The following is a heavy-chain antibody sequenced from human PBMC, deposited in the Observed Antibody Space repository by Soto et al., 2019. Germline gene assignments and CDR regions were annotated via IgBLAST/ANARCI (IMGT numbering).Heavy chain of an antibody. J-gene: IGHJ6*02. CDR1: GFTFINLG. Sequence: GGPLRVPWGAVGFTFINLGSHRVLQDTRKGLVWVSRINSDGSSTSYADSVKGRFTISRDNAKNTLYLQMNSLRAEDTAVYYCAREEGPLRYFTKHYYYYGMDVWGQGTTVTVSS. V-gene: IGHV3-74*01. D-gene: IGHD3-9*01. CDR2: INSDGSST. CDR3: AREEGPLRYFTKHYYYYGMDV.